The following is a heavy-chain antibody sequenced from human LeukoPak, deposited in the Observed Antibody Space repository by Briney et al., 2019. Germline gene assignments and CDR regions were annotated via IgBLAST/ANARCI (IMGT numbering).Heavy chain of an antibody. CDR1: GGSISSGGYY. CDR2: IYYSGST. Sequence: SETLSLTCTVSGGSISSGGYYWSWIRQHPGKGLEWIGYIYYSGSTYYNPSLKSRVTISVDTSKNQFSLKLSSVTAADTAVYYCAREYRLSSGWYGPLDYWGQGTLVTVSS. V-gene: IGHV4-31*03. J-gene: IGHJ4*02. CDR3: AREYRLSSGWYGPLDY. D-gene: IGHD6-19*01.